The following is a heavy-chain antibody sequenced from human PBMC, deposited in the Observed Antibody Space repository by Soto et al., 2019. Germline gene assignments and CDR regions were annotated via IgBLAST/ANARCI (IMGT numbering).Heavy chain of an antibody. J-gene: IGHJ3*02. D-gene: IGHD1-26*01. Sequence: LSLTCTVSGGSISSYYWSWIRQPPGKGLEWIGYIYYSGSTNYNPSLKSRVTISVDTSKNQFSLKLSSVTAADTAVYYCATSSGSYPGDAFDIWGQGTMVTVS. V-gene: IGHV4-59*01. CDR2: IYYSGST. CDR3: ATSSGSYPGDAFDI. CDR1: GGSISSYY.